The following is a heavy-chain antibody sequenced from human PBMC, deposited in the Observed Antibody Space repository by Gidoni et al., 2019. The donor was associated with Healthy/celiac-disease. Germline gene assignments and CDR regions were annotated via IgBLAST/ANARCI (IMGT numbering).Heavy chain of an antibody. V-gene: IGHV3-30-3*01. D-gene: IGHD3-22*01. CDR1: GFTFSSYA. CDR3: AREIRPFNPYYDSSGYWGGGFGDAFDI. J-gene: IGHJ3*02. Sequence: QVQLVESGGGVVQPGRSLRLSCAASGFTFSSYAMHWVRPAPGKGLEWVAVISYDGSNKYYADSVKGRFTISRDNSKNTLYLQMNSLRAEDTAVYYCAREIRPFNPYYDSSGYWGGGFGDAFDIWGQGTMVTVSS. CDR2: ISYDGSNK.